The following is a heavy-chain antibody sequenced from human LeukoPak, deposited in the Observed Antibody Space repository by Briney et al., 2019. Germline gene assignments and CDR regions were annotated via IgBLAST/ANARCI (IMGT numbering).Heavy chain of an antibody. D-gene: IGHD6-19*01. CDR3: AKDSRVGSSGSRNAFDI. J-gene: IGHJ3*02. V-gene: IGHV3-30*02. CDR2: TQYDVSNK. Sequence: PGGSLRLSCAASGFTFSSYGMHWVRQAPGKGLEWVAFTQYDVSNKHYVDSVKGRFTISRDNSKNTLFLQMNSLPVEDTAVYYCAKDSRVGSSGSRNAFDIWGQGTMVTVSS. CDR1: GFTFSSYG.